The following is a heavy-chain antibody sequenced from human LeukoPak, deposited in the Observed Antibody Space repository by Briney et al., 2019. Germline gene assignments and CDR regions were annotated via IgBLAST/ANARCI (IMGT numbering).Heavy chain of an antibody. Sequence: GASVKVSCKASGYTFIGYYMHWVRQAPGQGLEWMGWIHPKSGATRYAQRFQGRVTMTRDTSISTAYVELSGLRSDDTAVYFCARDVTAAAALDYWGQGTLVTVSS. CDR1: GYTFIGYY. CDR2: IHPKSGAT. J-gene: IGHJ4*02. V-gene: IGHV1-2*02. D-gene: IGHD6-13*01. CDR3: ARDVTAAAALDY.